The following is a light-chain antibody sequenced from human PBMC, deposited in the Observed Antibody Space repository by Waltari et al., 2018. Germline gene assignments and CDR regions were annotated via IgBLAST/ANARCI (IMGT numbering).Light chain of an antibody. J-gene: IGKJ4*01. CDR3: QQYYSTRPLT. Sequence: DIVMTQSPDSLAVSLGERATINGKSRQSVLYSPNNKNYLAWYQKKPGQAPKLLIYWAYTRESGVPDRFSGSGSGTDFTLTISSLQAEDVAVYYCQQYYSTRPLTFGGGTKVEIK. CDR2: WAY. CDR1: QSVLYSPNNKNY. V-gene: IGKV4-1*01.